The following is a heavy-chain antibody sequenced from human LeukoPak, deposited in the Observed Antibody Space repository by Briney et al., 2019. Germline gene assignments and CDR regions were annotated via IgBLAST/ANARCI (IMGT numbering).Heavy chain of an antibody. J-gene: IGHJ5*02. CDR1: GYTFTSYG. Sequence: ASVTVSCKASGYTFTSYGISWVRQAPGQGLEWMGWISAYNGNTNYAQKLQGRVTMTTDTSTSTAYMELRSLRSDNTAVYYCARTIVGASNWFDPWGQGTLVTVSS. V-gene: IGHV1-18*01. D-gene: IGHD1-26*01. CDR3: ARTIVGASNWFDP. CDR2: ISAYNGNT.